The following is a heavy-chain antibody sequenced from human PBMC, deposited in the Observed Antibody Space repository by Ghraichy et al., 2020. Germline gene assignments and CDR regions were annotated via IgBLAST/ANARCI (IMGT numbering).Heavy chain of an antibody. CDR1: GYTFTSYD. CDR3: ARGHLRGFVGAFDI. D-gene: IGHD1-26*01. J-gene: IGHJ3*02. Sequence: ASVKVSCKASGYTFTSYDINWVRQAPGQGLEWMGWMNPNSGNTGYAQKFQGRVTMTRNTSISTAYMELSSLRSEDTAVYYCARGHLRGFVGAFDIWGQGTMVTVSS. CDR2: MNPNSGNT. V-gene: IGHV1-8*01.